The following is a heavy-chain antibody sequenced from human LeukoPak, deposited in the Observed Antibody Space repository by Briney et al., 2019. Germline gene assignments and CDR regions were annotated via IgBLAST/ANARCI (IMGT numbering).Heavy chain of an antibody. CDR2: ISYDGSNK. D-gene: IGHD3-3*01. V-gene: IGHV3-30*18. CDR3: AKPLWSGYSSPYYFDY. J-gene: IGHJ4*02. CDR1: VGSISSGN. Sequence: PSGTLSLTCGVSVGSISSGNWWTWVRPAPGKGLEWVAVISYDGSNKYYADSVKGRFTISRDNSKNTLYLQMNSLRAEDTAVYYCAKPLWSGYSSPYYFDYWGQGTLVTVSS.